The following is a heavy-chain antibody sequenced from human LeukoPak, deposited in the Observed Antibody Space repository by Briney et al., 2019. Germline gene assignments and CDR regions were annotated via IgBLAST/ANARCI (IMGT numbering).Heavy chain of an antibody. D-gene: IGHD6-13*01. CDR2: IRYDGSNK. CDR3: AKDRSSWTNGMDV. J-gene: IGHJ6*02. V-gene: IGHV3-30*02. Sequence: PGGSLRLSCAASGFTFSLYGVHWVRQAPGKGLEWLAFIRYDGSNKYYADSVKGRFTISRDNSKNTLYLQINSLRAEDTAVYYCAKDRSSWTNGMDVWGQGTTVTVPS. CDR1: GFTFSLYG.